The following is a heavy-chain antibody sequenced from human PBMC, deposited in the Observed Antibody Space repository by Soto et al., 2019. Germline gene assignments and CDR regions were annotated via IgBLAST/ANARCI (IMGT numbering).Heavy chain of an antibody. CDR2: IIPILGIA. Sequence: GASVKVSCKASGGTFSSYTISWVRQAPGQGLEWMGRIIPILGIANYAQKFQGRVTITADKSTSTAYMELSSLRSEDTAVYYCAIFPRGYGNGPALHAGAFWGKGTTVPVSS. D-gene: IGHD5-18*01. J-gene: IGHJ6*04. CDR1: GGTFSSYT. V-gene: IGHV1-69*02. CDR3: AIFPRGYGNGPALHAGAF.